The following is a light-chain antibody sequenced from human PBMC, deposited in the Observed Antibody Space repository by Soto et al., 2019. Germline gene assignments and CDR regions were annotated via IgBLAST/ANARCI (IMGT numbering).Light chain of an antibody. V-gene: IGLV1-51*01. J-gene: IGLJ2*01. CDR2: DNN. CDR3: GTWDSSLSAVV. Sequence: SVLTQPPSVSAAPGQKVTISCFGSNSNIGNNYVSWYQQFPGTAPKLLIYDNNKRPSGIPDRFSGSKSGTSATLGITGLQTGDEADYYCGTWDSSLSAVVFGGGTKLTVL. CDR1: NSNIGNNY.